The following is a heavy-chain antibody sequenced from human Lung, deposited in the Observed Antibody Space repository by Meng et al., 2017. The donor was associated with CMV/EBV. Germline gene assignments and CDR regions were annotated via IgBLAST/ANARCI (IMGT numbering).Heavy chain of an antibody. CDR1: GGSISSSSYY. J-gene: IGHJ6*02. CDR3: ARDATILGVVDPYYYGMDV. Sequence: SETLSLTCTVSGGSISSSSYYWGWIRQPPGKGLEWIGSIYYSGSTYYNPSLKSRVTISVDTSENQFSLKLSSVTAADTAVYYCARDATILGVVDPYYYGMDVWGQGXTVTVSS. CDR2: IYYSGST. V-gene: IGHV4-39*02. D-gene: IGHD3-3*01.